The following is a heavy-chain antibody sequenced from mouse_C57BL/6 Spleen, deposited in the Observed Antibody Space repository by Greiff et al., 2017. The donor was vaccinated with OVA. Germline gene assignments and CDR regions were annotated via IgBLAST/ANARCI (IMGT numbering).Heavy chain of an antibody. CDR3: ARSLITTVVAPGYFDV. Sequence: QVQLQQPGAELVRPGSSVKLSCKASGYTFTSYWMDWVKQRPGQGLEWIGNIYPSDSETHYNQKFKDKATLTVDKSSSTAYMQLSSLTSEDSAVYYCARSLITTVVAPGYFDVWGTGTTVTVSS. CDR1: GYTFTSYW. J-gene: IGHJ1*03. D-gene: IGHD1-1*01. CDR2: IYPSDSET. V-gene: IGHV1-61*01.